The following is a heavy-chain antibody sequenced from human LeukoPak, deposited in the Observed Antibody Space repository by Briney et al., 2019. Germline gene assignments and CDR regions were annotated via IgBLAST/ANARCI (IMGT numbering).Heavy chain of an antibody. CDR3: ARGLAAAGTPPLSPDY. Sequence: SETLSLTCTVSGGSISSGSYYWSWIRQPAGKGLEWIGRIYTSGGTNYNPSLKSRVTISVDTSKNQFSLKLSSVTAADTAVYYCARGLAAAGTPPLSPDYWGQGTLVTVSS. D-gene: IGHD6-13*01. CDR2: IYTSGGT. V-gene: IGHV4-61*02. J-gene: IGHJ4*02. CDR1: GGSISSGSYY.